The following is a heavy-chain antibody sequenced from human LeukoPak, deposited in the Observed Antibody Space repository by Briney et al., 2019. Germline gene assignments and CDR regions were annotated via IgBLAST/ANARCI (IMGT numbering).Heavy chain of an antibody. CDR1: GFTFSSYW. CDR3: ATLYCGGDCYPGY. CDR2: INSDGSST. D-gene: IGHD2-21*02. V-gene: IGHV3-74*01. J-gene: IGHJ4*02. Sequence: GSLRLSCAASGFTFSSYWMHWVRQAPGKGLVWVSRINSDGSSTSYADSVKGRFTISRDNAKNTLYLQMNSLRAEDTAVYYCATLYCGGDCYPGYWGQGTLVTVSS.